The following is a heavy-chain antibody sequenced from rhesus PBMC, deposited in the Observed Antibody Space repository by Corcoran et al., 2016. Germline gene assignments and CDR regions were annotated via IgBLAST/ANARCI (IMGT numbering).Heavy chain of an antibody. V-gene: IGHV4-165*01. Sequence: QVQLQESGPGLVKPSETLSLTCAVSGGSFSGYYWGWIRQPPGKGLEWIGYISGSSGTTDSTPSHKSRVTISTDTSKHQFSLKLSSVTAADTAVYYCARELLEYDYWGQGVLVTVSS. CDR2: ISGSSGTT. CDR1: GGSFSGYY. CDR3: ARELLEYDY. D-gene: IGHD2-33*01. J-gene: IGHJ4*01.